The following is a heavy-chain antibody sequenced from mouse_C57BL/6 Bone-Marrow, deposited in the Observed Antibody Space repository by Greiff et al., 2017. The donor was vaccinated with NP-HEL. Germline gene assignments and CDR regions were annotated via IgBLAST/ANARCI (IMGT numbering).Heavy chain of an antibody. Sequence: QVQLQQSGAELVKPGASVKLSCKASGYTFTEYTIHWVKQRSGQGLEWIGWFYPGRGSIKYHEKFKDKATLTADKSSSTVYMGLSRLTSEDSAVYFGARHESLLRYFDYWGQGTTLTVSS. CDR2: FYPGRGSI. J-gene: IGHJ2*01. D-gene: IGHD1-1*01. V-gene: IGHV1-62-2*01. CDR3: ARHESLLRYFDY. CDR1: GYTFTEYT.